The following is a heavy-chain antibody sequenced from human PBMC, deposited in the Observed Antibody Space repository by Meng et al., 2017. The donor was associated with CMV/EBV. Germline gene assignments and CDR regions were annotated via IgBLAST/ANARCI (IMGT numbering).Heavy chain of an antibody. CDR2: ILNSGST. CDR3: VTRVPNTRAYFAVFDF. J-gene: IGHJ4*02. CDR1: GNSSSSGNYY. D-gene: IGHD1-26*01. Sequence: VPLRESVPGLVNPAPTLSLPCTVSGNSSSSGNYYWSWVRQSPGKGLDWIGYILNSGSTYYNPSLESRLTISIDKSKNQFYLKLTSVTAADAAVYYCVTRVPNTRAYFAVFDFWGQGTLVTVSS. V-gene: IGHV4-30-4*08.